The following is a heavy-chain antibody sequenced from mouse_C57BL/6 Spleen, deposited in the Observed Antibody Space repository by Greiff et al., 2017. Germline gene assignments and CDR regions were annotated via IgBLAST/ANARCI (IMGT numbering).Heavy chain of an antibody. CDR2: IDPSDSYT. J-gene: IGHJ3*01. CDR1: GYTFPSYW. Sequence: QVQLQQPGAELVKPGASVKLSCKASGYTFPSYWMQWVKQRPGQGLEWIGEIDPSDSYTNYNQKFKGKATLTVDTSSSTAYMQLSSLTSEDSAVDYCARPGSSYWFAYWGQGTLVTVSA. D-gene: IGHD1-1*01. CDR3: ARPGSSYWFAY. V-gene: IGHV1-50*01.